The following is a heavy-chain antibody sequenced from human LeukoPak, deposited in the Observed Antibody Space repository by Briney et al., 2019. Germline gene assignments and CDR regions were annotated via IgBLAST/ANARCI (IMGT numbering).Heavy chain of an antibody. CDR2: IRYDGSNK. V-gene: IGHV3-30*02. D-gene: IGHD3-22*01. CDR1: GFTFSSYG. CDR3: AKDRVFSPYYYDSSGYYF. J-gene: IGHJ4*02. Sequence: GGSLRLSCAASGFTFSSYGMHWVRQAPGKGLEGVAFIRYDGSNKYYADSVKGRFTISRDNSKNTLYLQMNSLRAEDTAVYYCAKDRVFSPYYYDSSGYYFWGQGTLVTVSS.